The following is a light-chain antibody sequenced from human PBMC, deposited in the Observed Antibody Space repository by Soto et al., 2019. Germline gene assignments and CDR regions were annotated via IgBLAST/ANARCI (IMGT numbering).Light chain of an antibody. CDR3: SSDTSRSTHL. V-gene: IGLV2-14*01. CDR1: SSDVGGYNY. Sequence: QSALTQPASVSGSPGQSITISCTGTSSDVGGYNYVSWYQQHPGKAPKLMIYDVSNRPSGVSNRFSGSKSGNTASLTISGLDAEDDADYYCSSDTSRSTHLFGTGTKLTVL. CDR2: DVS. J-gene: IGLJ1*01.